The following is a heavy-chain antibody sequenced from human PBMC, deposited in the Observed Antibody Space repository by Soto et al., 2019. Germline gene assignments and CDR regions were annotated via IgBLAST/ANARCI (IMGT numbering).Heavy chain of an antibody. CDR1: GFTFNIYA. D-gene: IGHD4-17*01. V-gene: IGHV3-30-3*01. CDR3: AREDDYGYRYINYGLDV. CDR2: ISFDGTKK. J-gene: IGHJ6*02. Sequence: GSLRLSCAASGFTFNIYALHWVRQAPGKGLEWVAVISFDGTKKYYSDSVKGRFTISRDNLKNTLYLQMNNLRVEDAAPYFCAREDDYGYRYINYGLDVWGQGTTVTVSS.